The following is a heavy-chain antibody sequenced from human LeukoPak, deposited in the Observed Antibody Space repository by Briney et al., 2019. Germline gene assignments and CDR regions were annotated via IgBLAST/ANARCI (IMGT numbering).Heavy chain of an antibody. CDR2: IYYSGST. CDR1: GGSISSSSYY. J-gene: IGHJ5*02. D-gene: IGHD6-13*01. V-gene: IGHV4-39*01. Sequence: PSETLSLTCTVSGGSISSSSYYWGWIRQPPGTGLEWIGSIYYSGSTYYNPSLKSRVTISVDTSKNQFSLKLSSVTAADTAVYYCARXAYXSSWYLVNWFDPWGQGTLVTVSS. CDR3: ARXAYXSSWYLVNWFDP.